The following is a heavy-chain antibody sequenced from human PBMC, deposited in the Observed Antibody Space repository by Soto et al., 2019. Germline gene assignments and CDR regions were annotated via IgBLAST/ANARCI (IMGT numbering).Heavy chain of an antibody. CDR3: ARDLPYYGSGSYYGLDV. CDR1: GGSISSSNW. J-gene: IGHJ6*02. D-gene: IGHD3-10*01. V-gene: IGHV4-4*02. Sequence: QVQLQESGPGLVKPSGTLFLTCAVSGGSISSSNWWSWVRQPPGKGLEWIGEIYHSGSTNYNPSLKSRVTISVDKSKNQFSLKLSSVTAADTAVYYCARDLPYYGSGSYYGLDVWGQGTTVTVSS. CDR2: IYHSGST.